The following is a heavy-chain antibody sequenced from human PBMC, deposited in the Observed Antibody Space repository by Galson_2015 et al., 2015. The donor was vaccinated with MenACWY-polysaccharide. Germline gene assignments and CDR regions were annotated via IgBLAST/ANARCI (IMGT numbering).Heavy chain of an antibody. J-gene: IGHJ3*02. Sequence: SVKVSCKASGGTLNSYNIYWVRQAPGQGLEWMGRIIPILGNPNYAQKFQGRVTITADKSSNTVYMELSSLRSEDTAIYYCARDKGILQLDVFDIWGQGTLVTVSS. CDR1: GGTLNSYN. V-gene: IGHV1-69*08. D-gene: IGHD4-11*01. CDR2: IIPILGNP. CDR3: ARDKGILQLDVFDI.